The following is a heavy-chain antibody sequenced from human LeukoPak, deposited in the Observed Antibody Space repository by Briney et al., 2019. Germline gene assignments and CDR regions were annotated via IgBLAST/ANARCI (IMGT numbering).Heavy chain of an antibody. J-gene: IGHJ4*02. V-gene: IGHV1-2*02. D-gene: IGHD3-10*01. CDR2: INPNSGGT. CDR3: ARAEGVRFVPDY. CDR1: GGTFSSYA. Sequence: ASVKVSCKASGGTFSSYAISWVRQAPGQGLEWMGWINPNSGGTNYAQKFQGRVTMTRDTSISTAYMELSRLRSDDTAVYYCARAEGVRFVPDYWGQGTLVTVSS.